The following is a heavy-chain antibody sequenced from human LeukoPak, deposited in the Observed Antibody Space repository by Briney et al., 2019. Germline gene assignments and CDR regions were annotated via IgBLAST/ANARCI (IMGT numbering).Heavy chain of an antibody. D-gene: IGHD3-9*01. CDR1: GFTFSSYA. Sequence: GRSLRLSCAASGFTFSSYAMHWVRQAPGKGLEWVAVISYDGSNRYYADSVKGRFTISRDNSKNTLYLQMNSLRAEDTAVYYCARGQGKVLRYFDWYKPNFDYWGQGTLVTVSS. J-gene: IGHJ4*02. CDR2: ISYDGSNR. V-gene: IGHV3-30*04. CDR3: ARGQGKVLRYFDWYKPNFDY.